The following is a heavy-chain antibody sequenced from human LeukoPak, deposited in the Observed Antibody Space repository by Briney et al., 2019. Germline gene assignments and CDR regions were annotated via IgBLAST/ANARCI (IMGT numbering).Heavy chain of an antibody. D-gene: IGHD4-11*01. CDR3: ARAHPGDYSDFQFDY. V-gene: IGHV3-30*03. Sequence: PGRSLRLSCAASGFTFSSYGMHWVRQAPGKGLEWVAVISYDESNKYYADSVTGRFTISRDNSKNTLYLQMNSLRAEDTAVYYCARAHPGDYSDFQFDYWGQGTLVTVSS. J-gene: IGHJ4*02. CDR2: ISYDESNK. CDR1: GFTFSSYG.